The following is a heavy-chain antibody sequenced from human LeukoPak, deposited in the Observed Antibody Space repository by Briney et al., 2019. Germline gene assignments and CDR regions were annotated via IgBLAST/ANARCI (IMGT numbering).Heavy chain of an antibody. CDR2: INSDGSST. Sequence: GGSLRLSCAASGFTFSSYWMYWVRQAPGKGLVWVSHINSDGSSTNYADSVKGRFTISRDNAKNTLYLQMNSLRAEDTAVYYCTRNWGGLGLWGQGTLVTVPS. D-gene: IGHD3-16*01. CDR1: GFTFSSYW. CDR3: TRNWGGLGL. J-gene: IGHJ4*02. V-gene: IGHV3-74*01.